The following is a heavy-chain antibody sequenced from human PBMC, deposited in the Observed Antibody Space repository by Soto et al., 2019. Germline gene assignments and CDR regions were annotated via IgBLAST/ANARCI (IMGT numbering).Heavy chain of an antibody. J-gene: IGHJ6*02. D-gene: IGHD6-6*01. V-gene: IGHV5-10-1*01. CDR3: ARRKVAARPPGYGMDV. CDR2: IDPSDSYT. CDR1: GYSFTSYW. Sequence: PGESLKIACKGSGYSFTSYWISWVRQMPGQGLEWMGRIDPSDSYTNYSPSFQGHVTISADKSISTAYLQWSSLKASDTAMYYCARRKVAARPPGYGMDVWGQGTTVTVSS.